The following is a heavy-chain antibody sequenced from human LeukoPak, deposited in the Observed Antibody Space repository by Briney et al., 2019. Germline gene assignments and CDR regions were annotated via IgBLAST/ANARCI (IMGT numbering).Heavy chain of an antibody. CDR2: IYPGDSDT. J-gene: IGHJ2*01. V-gene: IGHV5-51*01. D-gene: IGHD2-2*01. Sequence: GESLKISCKGSGYSFTSYWIGWVRQMPGKGLEWMGIIYPGDSDTRYSPSFQGQVTISADKSISTAYLQWSSLKASDTAMYYCARLCCSRANPWYFDLWGRGTLVTVSS. CDR1: GYSFTSYW. CDR3: ARLCCSRANPWYFDL.